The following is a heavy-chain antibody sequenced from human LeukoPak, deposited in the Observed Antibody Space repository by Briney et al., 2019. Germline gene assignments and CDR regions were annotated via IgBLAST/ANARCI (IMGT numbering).Heavy chain of an antibody. CDR3: ARDGVGVRYCFDY. Sequence: GGSLRLSCSASGFTFSSYAMHWVRQAPGXGLEYVSAISSNGGSTYYADSVKGRFTISRDISKNPLYLQMNSLRTEDTAVYHCARDGVGVRYCFDYWGQGTLVTVSS. CDR2: ISSNGGST. D-gene: IGHD1-26*01. CDR1: GFTFSSYA. V-gene: IGHV3-64*04. J-gene: IGHJ4*02.